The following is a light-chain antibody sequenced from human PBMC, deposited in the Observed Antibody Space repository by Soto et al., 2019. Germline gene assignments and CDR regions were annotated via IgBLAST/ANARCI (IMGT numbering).Light chain of an antibody. CDR2: DVT. CDR1: SSDVGAFNF. CDR3: SSFTRSNSLV. V-gene: IGLV2-14*01. J-gene: IGLJ3*02. Sequence: QSALAQPASVSRSLGQSITISCTGTSSDVGAFNFVSWYQHHPDKAPTLLIYDVTNRPSGVSNRFSGSKSGNTASLTISGLQAEDEAHYYCSSFTRSNSLVFGGGSRLTVL.